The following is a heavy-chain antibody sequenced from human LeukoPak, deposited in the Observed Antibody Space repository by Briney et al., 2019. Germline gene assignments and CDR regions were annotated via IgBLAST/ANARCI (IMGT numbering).Heavy chain of an antibody. J-gene: IGHJ4*02. CDR1: GLNFDDSA. CDR2: ISADGGSK. V-gene: IGHV3-43*02. Sequence: PGGSLRLSCVASGLNFDDSAMHWVRHAPGKGLEWVSLISADGGSKFSADSVKGRFSISRDNSKNSLYLQMNSLRSEDTAMYYCAKESGKFDYWGQGTLVAVSS. CDR3: AKESGKFDY.